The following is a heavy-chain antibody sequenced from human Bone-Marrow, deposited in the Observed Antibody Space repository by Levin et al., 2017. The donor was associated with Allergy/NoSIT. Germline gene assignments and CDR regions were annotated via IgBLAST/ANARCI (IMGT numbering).Heavy chain of an antibody. Sequence: SQTLSLTCAVSGGSISSGGYSWSWIRQPPGKGLEWIGYIYHSGSTYYNPSLKSRVTISVDRSKNQFSLKLSSVTAADTAVYYCARANTSSWYGTMPLDYWGQGTLVTVSS. CDR2: IYHSGST. D-gene: IGHD6-13*01. CDR1: GGSISSGGYS. J-gene: IGHJ4*02. V-gene: IGHV4-30-2*01. CDR3: ARANTSSWYGTMPLDY.